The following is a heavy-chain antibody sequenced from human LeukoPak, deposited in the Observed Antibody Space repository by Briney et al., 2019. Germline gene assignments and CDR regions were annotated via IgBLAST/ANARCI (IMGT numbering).Heavy chain of an antibody. CDR1: GGSISSSSDY. CDR3: ARQASVVAAPY. J-gene: IGHJ4*02. V-gene: IGHV4-39*01. Sequence: SETLSLTCTVSGGSISSSSDYWGWIRQPPGKGLEWIGSIYYSGSTYYNPSLKSRVTISVDTSKNQFSLKLSSVTAADTAVYYCARQASVVAAPYWGQGTLVTVSS. D-gene: IGHD2-15*01. CDR2: IYYSGST.